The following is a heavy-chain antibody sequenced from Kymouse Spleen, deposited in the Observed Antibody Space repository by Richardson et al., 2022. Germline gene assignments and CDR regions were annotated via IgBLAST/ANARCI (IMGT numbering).Heavy chain of an antibody. CDR3: ARDRGIAVAGTGNWFDP. Sequence: QVQLQQSGPGLVKPSQTLSLTCAISGDSVSSNSAAWNWIRQSPSRGLEWLGRTYYRSKWYNDYAVSVKSRITINPDTSKNQFSLQLNSVTPEDTAVYYCARDRGIAVAGTGNWFDPWGQGTLVTVSS. D-gene: IGHD6-19*01. V-gene: IGHV6-1*01. CDR2: TYYRSKWYN. J-gene: IGHJ5*02. CDR1: GDSVSSNSAA.